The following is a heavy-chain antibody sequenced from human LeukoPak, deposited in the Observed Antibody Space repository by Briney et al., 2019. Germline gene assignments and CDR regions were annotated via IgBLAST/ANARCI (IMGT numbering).Heavy chain of an antibody. CDR1: GFIFSDDN. V-gene: IGHV3-48*02. Sequence: GGSLRLSCAASGFIFSDDNMNCVRQAPGKGLEWVSYICSGSSTIYYADSVEGRFTISRDNAKNSLYLQMNSLTDEDTAVYYCAREPPGNYDSSGHYYAYFDCWGQGTLVTVSS. CDR3: AREPPGNYDSSGHYYAYFDC. J-gene: IGHJ4*02. D-gene: IGHD3-22*01. CDR2: ICSGSSTI.